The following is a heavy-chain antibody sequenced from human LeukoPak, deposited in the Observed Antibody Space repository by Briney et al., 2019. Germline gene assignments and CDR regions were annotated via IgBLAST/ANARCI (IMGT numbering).Heavy chain of an antibody. V-gene: IGHV4-59*08. J-gene: IGHJ6*03. Sequence: SETLSLTCTVSGGSTSHYYWSWIRQPPGKGREWIGYIFYSGSTDYNSALKSRVPISLAPSNNPFSLKLTSVTAADPAVYYCARQDFYYYSMAVWGKGTTVTVSS. CDR3: ARQDFYYYSMAV. D-gene: IGHD3-3*01. CDR2: IFYSGST. CDR1: GGSTSHYY.